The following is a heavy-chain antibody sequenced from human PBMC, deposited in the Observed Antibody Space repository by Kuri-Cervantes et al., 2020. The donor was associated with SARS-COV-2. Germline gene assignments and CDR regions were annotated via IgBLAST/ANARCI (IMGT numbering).Heavy chain of an antibody. Sequence: SETRSLTCTVSGGSISSYYWSWIRQPPGKGLEWIGYIYYSGSTNYNPSLKSRVTISVDTSKNQFSLKLSSVTAADTAVYYCAVYSSSPYYYYMDVWGKGTTVTVSS. J-gene: IGHJ6*03. D-gene: IGHD6-13*01. V-gene: IGHV4-59*12. CDR3: AVYSSSPYYYYMDV. CDR2: IYYSGST. CDR1: GGSISSYY.